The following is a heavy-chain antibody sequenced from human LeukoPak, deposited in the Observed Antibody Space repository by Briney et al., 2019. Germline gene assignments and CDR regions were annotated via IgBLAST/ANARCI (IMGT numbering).Heavy chain of an antibody. D-gene: IGHD3-10*01. J-gene: IGHJ4*02. CDR1: GYTFNGHY. CDR2: INPNSDDR. CDR3: AREAVIRGIIITNFDY. V-gene: IGHV1-2*02. Sequence: GASVKVSCKPSGYTFNGHYMHWVRQAPGQGLEWRRWINPNSDDRNYAQKFQCRVTMTRATSISTAYMELSRLSFDDTAVYFCAREAVIRGIIITNFDYWGQGTLVTVSS.